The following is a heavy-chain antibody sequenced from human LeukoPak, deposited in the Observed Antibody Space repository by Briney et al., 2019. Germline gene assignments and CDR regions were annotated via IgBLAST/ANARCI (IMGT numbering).Heavy chain of an antibody. CDR3: VYPIGVVVITGN. CDR2: ISGSGGST. V-gene: IGHV3-23*01. J-gene: IGHJ4*02. CDR1: GFTFSSYS. Sequence: PGGYLRLSCAASGFTFSSYSMSWVRPAPGKGLEWVSAISGSGGSTYYADSVKGRFTISRDNSKNTLYLQMNSLRAEDTAVYYCVYPIGVVVITGNWGQGTLVTVS. D-gene: IGHD3-22*01.